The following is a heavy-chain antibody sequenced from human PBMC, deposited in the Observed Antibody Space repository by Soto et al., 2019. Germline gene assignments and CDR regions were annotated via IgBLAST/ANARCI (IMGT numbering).Heavy chain of an antibody. CDR2: INHSGST. CDR1: GGSFSGYY. J-gene: IGHJ6*03. Sequence: QVQLQQWGAGLLKPSETLSLTCAVYGGSFSGYYWSWIRQPPGKGLEWIGEINHSGSTNYNPSLKSRVTISVDTSKNQFSLKLSSVTAADTAVYYCARSPEYDYNWYYYYYMDVWGKGTTVTVSS. V-gene: IGHV4-34*01. CDR3: ARSPEYDYNWYYYYYMDV. D-gene: IGHD3-16*01.